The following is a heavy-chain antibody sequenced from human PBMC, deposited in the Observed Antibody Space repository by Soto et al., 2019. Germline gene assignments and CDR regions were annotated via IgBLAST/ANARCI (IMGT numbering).Heavy chain of an antibody. V-gene: IGHV5-51*01. CDR3: ARNRMEYYDMDV. CDR1: GYSFTTNW. D-gene: IGHD2-8*01. J-gene: IGHJ6*02. CDR2: IYPDDSDT. Sequence: GESLKISCKGSGYSFTTNWIGWVRQMPGKGLEWMGIIYPDDSDTRYSPSFQGQVSISADKSISTAYLQWSSLKASDTAMYYCARNRMEYYDMDVWGQGTTVTVSS.